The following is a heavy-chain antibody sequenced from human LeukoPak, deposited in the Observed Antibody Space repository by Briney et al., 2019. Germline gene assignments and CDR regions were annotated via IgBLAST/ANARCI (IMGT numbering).Heavy chain of an antibody. V-gene: IGHV1-46*01. CDR3: ARVGTTGATADN. D-gene: IGHD4-11*01. CDR2: INPRGGST. J-gene: IGHJ4*02. CDR1: GYIFTTYS. Sequence: ASVKVSCKASGYIFTTYSMHWLRQAPGQGPEWMGIINPRGGSTDYAQKFQGRVTMTSDTSTSTVYMELKSLTSEDTAVYFCARVGTTGATADNWGQGTLVTVSS.